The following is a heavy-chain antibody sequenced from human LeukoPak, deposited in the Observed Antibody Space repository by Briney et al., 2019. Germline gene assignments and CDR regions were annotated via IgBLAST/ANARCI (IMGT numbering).Heavy chain of an antibody. CDR2: IKSKSDDEKT. CDR1: GLTFSYDW. CDR3: TRERYCASSTCPGAFDL. Sequence: GGSLRLSCAASGLTFSYDWMTWVRQAPGKGLEWVGRIKSKSDDEKTEYAAPVKGRFTISRDYSRDMLYLQMSSLRSDDTAIYYCTRERYCASSTCPGAFDLWGQGTVVTVSS. D-gene: IGHD2-2*01. V-gene: IGHV3-15*01. J-gene: IGHJ3*01.